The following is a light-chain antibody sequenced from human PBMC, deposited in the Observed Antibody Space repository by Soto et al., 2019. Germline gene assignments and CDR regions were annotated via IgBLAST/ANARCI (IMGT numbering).Light chain of an antibody. CDR3: AAWDDSLSGQV. CDR2: RNN. V-gene: IGLV1-47*01. CDR1: SSNIGSNY. Sequence: QPVLTQPPSASGTPGQRVTISCSGSSSNIGSNYVYWYQQLPGTAPKLLIYRNNQRPSGVPDRFSGSKSGTSASLAISGLRPEDEADYYCAAWDDSLSGQVFGGGTKLTVL. J-gene: IGLJ2*01.